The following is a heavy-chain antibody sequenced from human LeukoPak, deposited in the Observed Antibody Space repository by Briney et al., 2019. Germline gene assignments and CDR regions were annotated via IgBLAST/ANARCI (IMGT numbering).Heavy chain of an antibody. Sequence: PGGSLRLSCAASGFTFSRYAMSWVRQAPGKGLEWVSAISGSGANSFYSDSVKGRFTISRDNSQNTLYLQMNFLRAEDTAVYYCAKDQDFWSGYATHNWFDPWGQGTLVTVSS. V-gene: IGHV3-23*01. CDR3: AKDQDFWSGYATHNWFDP. CDR1: GFTFSRYA. D-gene: IGHD3-3*01. J-gene: IGHJ5*02. CDR2: ISGSGANS.